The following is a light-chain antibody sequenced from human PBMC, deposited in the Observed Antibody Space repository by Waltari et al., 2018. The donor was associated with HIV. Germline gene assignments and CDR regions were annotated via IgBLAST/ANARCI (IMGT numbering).Light chain of an antibody. Sequence: QAGLTQPPSVSKGLRQTATLTCTGHSNNVGNQGAAWLQQHQGHPPKLLSYRNNNRPSGSSERLSASRSGNTASLTITGLQPEDEADYYCSAWDSSLSARVFGGGTKLTVL. CDR3: SAWDSSLSARV. CDR1: SNNVGNQG. J-gene: IGLJ3*02. CDR2: RNN. V-gene: IGLV10-54*01.